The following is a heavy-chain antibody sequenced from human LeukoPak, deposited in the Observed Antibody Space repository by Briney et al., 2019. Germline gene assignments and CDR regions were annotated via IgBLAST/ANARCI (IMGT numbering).Heavy chain of an antibody. CDR1: GYILTELS. Sequence: EASVKVSCKVSGYILTELSMHWVRQAPGKGLEWMGGFDPKDGETIYAQKFQGRVIMTEDTSTDTAYMEMSSLRSEDTAMYYCATAFGWLGRTLRFDPWGQGTLVTVSS. J-gene: IGHJ5*02. D-gene: IGHD6-19*01. V-gene: IGHV1-24*01. CDR3: ATAFGWLGRTLRFDP. CDR2: FDPKDGET.